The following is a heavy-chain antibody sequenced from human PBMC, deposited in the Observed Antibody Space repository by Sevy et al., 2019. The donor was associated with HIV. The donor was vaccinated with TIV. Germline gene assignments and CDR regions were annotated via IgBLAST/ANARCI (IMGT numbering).Heavy chain of an antibody. V-gene: IGHV3-11*01. CDR3: ARGRHRSCSGGSCQRLFDY. J-gene: IGHJ4*02. Sequence: GGSLRLSCATSGFTFSDYSMSWIRQAPGKGLEWVSYISGSGTVEFYADSLKDRFTISRDSAKNALSLQISSLRAEDTAVYYCARGRHRSCSGGSCQRLFDYWGQGTLVTVSS. D-gene: IGHD2-15*01. CDR1: GFTFSDYS. CDR2: ISGSGTVE.